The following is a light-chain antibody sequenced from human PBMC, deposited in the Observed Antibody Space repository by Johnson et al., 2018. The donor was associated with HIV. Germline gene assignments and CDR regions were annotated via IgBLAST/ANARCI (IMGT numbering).Light chain of an antibody. J-gene: IGLJ1*01. CDR2: DND. CDR1: YSNIGNNY. V-gene: IGLV1-51*01. Sequence: QSVLTQPPSVSAAPGQKVTISCSGSYSNIGNNYVSWYQQLPGTAPKLLIYDNDKRPSGIPDRFSGSKSGTSATLGITGLQTGDAAAYYCGTWDTSLSPGGVFGTGTKVSVL. CDR3: GTWDTSLSPGGV.